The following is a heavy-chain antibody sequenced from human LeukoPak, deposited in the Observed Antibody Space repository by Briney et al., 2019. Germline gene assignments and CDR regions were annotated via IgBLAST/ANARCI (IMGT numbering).Heavy chain of an antibody. V-gene: IGHV3-66*04. CDR1: GFTVSSNY. CDR3: ARHGSSSWYDGSPADY. Sequence: GGSLRLSCAASGFTVSSNYMSWVRQAPGKGLEWVSVIYSGGSTYYADSVKGRFTISRDNSKNTLYLQMNSLRAEDTAVYYCARHGSSSWYDGSPADYWGQGTLVTVSS. J-gene: IGHJ4*02. CDR2: IYSGGST. D-gene: IGHD6-13*01.